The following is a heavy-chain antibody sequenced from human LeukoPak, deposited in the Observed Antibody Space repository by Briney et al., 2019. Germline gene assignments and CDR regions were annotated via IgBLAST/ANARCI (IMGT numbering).Heavy chain of an antibody. CDR1: GYTFTSYD. CDR3: ARGLRVTEPFDY. J-gene: IGHJ4*02. D-gene: IGHD1-14*01. V-gene: IGHV1-8*02. CDR2: MNPNSGNT. Sequence: ASVKVSCKASGYTFTSYDINWVRQATGQGLEWMGWMNPNSGNTGYAQKFQGRVTMTRDTSTSTVYMELSSLRSEDTAVYYCARGLRVTEPFDYWGQGTLVTVSS.